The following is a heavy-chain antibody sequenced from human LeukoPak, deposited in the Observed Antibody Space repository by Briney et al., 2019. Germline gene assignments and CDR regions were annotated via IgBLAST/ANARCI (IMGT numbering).Heavy chain of an antibody. CDR3: AKPNVRWEPPYAADY. J-gene: IGHJ4*02. V-gene: IGHV3-23*01. D-gene: IGHD1-26*01. CDR1: GFTFSDYY. Sequence: PGGSLRLSXAASGFTFSDYYMSWVCQAPGKGLEWVSAISGSGGSTYYADSVKGRFTISRDNSKNTLYLQMNSLRAEDTAVYYCAKPNVRWEPPYAADYWGQGTLVTVSS. CDR2: ISGSGGST.